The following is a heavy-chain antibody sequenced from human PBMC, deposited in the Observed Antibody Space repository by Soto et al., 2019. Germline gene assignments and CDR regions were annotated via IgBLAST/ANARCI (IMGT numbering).Heavy chain of an antibody. CDR1: GYTFTSYD. CDR3: ARRAETNGWNGFGADKYYFDF. D-gene: IGHD1-1*01. V-gene: IGHV1-8*01. CDR2: MNPNTGNS. J-gene: IGHJ4*02. Sequence: SVKVSCKASGYTFTSYDIYWVRQATGQGLEWMGWMNPNTGNSGYAQKFQGRVTVTSDTSINTVYMELSSLRSEDTAVYYCARRAETNGWNGFGADKYYFDFWGQGTLVTVSS.